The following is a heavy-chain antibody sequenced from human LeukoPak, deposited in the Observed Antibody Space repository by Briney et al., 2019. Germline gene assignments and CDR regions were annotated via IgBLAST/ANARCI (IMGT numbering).Heavy chain of an antibody. V-gene: IGHV3-74*01. Sequence: GGSLRLFCAASGFTFSSYWMHWVRQAPGKGLVWVSRINSDGSSTSYADSVKGRFTISRDNAKNTLYLQMNSLRAEDTAVYYCARVGYCSSNSCYPFDYWGQGTLVTVSS. CDR1: GFTFSSYW. CDR2: INSDGSST. J-gene: IGHJ4*02. D-gene: IGHD2-2*01. CDR3: ARVGYCSSNSCYPFDY.